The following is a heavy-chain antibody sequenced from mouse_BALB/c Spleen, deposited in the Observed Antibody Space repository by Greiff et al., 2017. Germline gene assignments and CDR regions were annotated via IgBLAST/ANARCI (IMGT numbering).Heavy chain of an antibody. CDR2: ISSGSSTI. CDR1: GFTFSSFG. V-gene: IGHV5-17*02. D-gene: IGHD2-3*01. Sequence: EVQRVESGGGLVQPGGSRKLSCAASGFTFSSFGMHWVRQAPEKGLEWVAYISSGSSTIYYADTVKGRFTISRDNPKNTLFLQMTSLRSEDTAMYYCARVYDGYHRGFAYWGQGTLVTVSA. J-gene: IGHJ3*01. CDR3: ARVYDGYHRGFAY.